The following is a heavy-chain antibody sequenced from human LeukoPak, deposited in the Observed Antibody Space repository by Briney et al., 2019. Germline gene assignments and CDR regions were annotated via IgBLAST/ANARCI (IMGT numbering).Heavy chain of an antibody. CDR3: AKDLRSSNYYYFDY. Sequence: GGSLRLSCAASGFTFSSYAMSWVRQAPGKGLEWVSGISGSGGSTYCADSVKGRFTISRDSSKNTLYLQMKSLRAEDTAAYYCAKDLRSSNYYYFDYWGQGTLVTVSS. V-gene: IGHV3-23*01. D-gene: IGHD6-13*01. J-gene: IGHJ4*02. CDR1: GFTFSSYA. CDR2: ISGSGGST.